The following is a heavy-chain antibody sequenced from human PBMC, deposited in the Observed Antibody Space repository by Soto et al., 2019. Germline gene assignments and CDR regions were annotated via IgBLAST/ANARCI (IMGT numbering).Heavy chain of an antibody. Sequence: KASETRSLTCTVYGGSVTSHYWSWIRQHPGKGLEWIGFIHYSGGTKYNPSLESRVTMSVDTSQNQLSLRLNSVTAADTAVYYCARESAGSSKNNWSERWGLGIMVNISS. CDR3: ARESAGSSKNNWSER. CDR2: IHYSGGT. J-gene: IGHJ5*02. D-gene: IGHD3-3*02. CDR1: GGSVTSHY. V-gene: IGHV4-59*02.